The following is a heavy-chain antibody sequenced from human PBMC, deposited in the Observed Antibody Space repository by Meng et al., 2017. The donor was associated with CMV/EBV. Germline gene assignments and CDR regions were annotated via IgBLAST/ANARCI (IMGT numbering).Heavy chain of an antibody. D-gene: IGHD5-18*01. V-gene: IGHV3-30*04. J-gene: IGHJ4*02. Sequence: SGFTFSSYAMHWVRRAPGKGLEWVAVISYDGSNKYYADSVKGRFTISRDNSKNTLYLQMNSLRAEDTAVYYCASRVRGYSYGDFDYWGQGTLVTVSS. CDR3: ASRVRGYSYGDFDY. CDR2: ISYDGSNK. CDR1: GFTFSSYA.